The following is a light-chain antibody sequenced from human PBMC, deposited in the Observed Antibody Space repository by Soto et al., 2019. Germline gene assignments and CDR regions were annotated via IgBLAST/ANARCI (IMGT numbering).Light chain of an antibody. CDR1: QTISSY. V-gene: IGKV1-39*01. CDR3: QQTFRTPHT. Sequence: DIQMTQSPASLSASVGDRVSITCRASQTISSYLNWYQQKPGAAPKLLIYSASTLQSGVPSRFSGSGFGTDYTLNSSSLQHADFAVYYCQQTFRTPHTLGQGTKLDIE. CDR2: SAS. J-gene: IGKJ2*01.